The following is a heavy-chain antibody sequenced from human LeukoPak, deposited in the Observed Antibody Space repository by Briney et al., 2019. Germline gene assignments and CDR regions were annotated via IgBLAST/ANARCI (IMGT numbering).Heavy chain of an antibody. CDR3: ARRLGGTSTGFDY. CDR2: IHYSGIT. CDR1: GGSISSYY. D-gene: IGHD2-2*01. Sequence: PSETLSLTCTVSGGSISSYYWSWIRQPPGKGLEWIGSIHYSGITTYNPSLKSRVTISVDTSKNQFSLKLSSVTAADTAVYYCARRLGGTSTGFDYWGQGTLVTVSS. J-gene: IGHJ4*02. V-gene: IGHV4-59*08.